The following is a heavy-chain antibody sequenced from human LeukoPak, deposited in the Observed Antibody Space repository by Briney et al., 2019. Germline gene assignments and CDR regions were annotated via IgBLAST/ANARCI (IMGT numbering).Heavy chain of an antibody. J-gene: IGHJ4*02. Sequence: SQTLSLTCTVSGGSISSGDYYWSWIRQPPRKGLEWIGYIYYSGSTYYNPSLKSRVTISVDTSKNQFSLKLSSVTAADTAVYYCARAGYYYDSSGYYTLGYFDYWGQGTLVTVSS. CDR1: GGSISSGDYY. D-gene: IGHD3-22*01. CDR2: IYYSGST. CDR3: ARAGYYYDSSGYYTLGYFDY. V-gene: IGHV4-30-4*01.